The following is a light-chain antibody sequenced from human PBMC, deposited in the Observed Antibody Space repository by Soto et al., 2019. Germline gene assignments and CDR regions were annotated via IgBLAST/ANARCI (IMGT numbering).Light chain of an antibody. CDR1: QSVSSSS. Sequence: EIVLPQSPGTLSLSPGERATLSCGASQSVSSSSLAWYQQKPGQTPRLLIYGASGRATGIPDRFSGSGSGTDFTLTISILEPEDFAVYYCQQYGSSPPVTFGQGTRLEIK. J-gene: IGKJ5*01. CDR2: GAS. CDR3: QQYGSSPPVT. V-gene: IGKV3-20*01.